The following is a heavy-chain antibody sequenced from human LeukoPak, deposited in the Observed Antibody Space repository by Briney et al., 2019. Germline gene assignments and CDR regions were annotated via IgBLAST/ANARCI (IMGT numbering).Heavy chain of an antibody. CDR1: GGSFSGYY. Sequence: SETLSLTCAVYGGSFSGYYWSWIRQPPGKGLEWIGEINHSGSTNYNPSLKSRVTISVDTSKNQFSLKLSSVTAADTAVYYCARVAAAGIGYYYGMDVWGQGTTVTVSS. V-gene: IGHV4-34*01. CDR2: INHSGST. J-gene: IGHJ6*02. D-gene: IGHD6-13*01. CDR3: ARVAAAGIGYYYGMDV.